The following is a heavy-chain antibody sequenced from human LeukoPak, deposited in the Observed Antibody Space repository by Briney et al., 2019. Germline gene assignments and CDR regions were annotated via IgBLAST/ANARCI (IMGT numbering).Heavy chain of an antibody. V-gene: IGHV3-64*01. J-gene: IGHJ4*02. D-gene: IGHD3-22*01. CDR3: ASTSANTYYYDSSGYYYNY. CDR1: GFTFSSYA. Sequence: GGSLRLSCAASGFTFSSYAMHWVRQAPGKGLEYVSAISSNGGSTYYANSVKGRFTISRDNSKNTLCLQMGSLRAEDMAVYYCASTSANTYYYDSSGYYYNYWGQGTLVTVSS. CDR2: ISSNGGST.